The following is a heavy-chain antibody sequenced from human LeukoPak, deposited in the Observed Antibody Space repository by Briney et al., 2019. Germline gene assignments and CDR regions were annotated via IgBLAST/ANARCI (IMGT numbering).Heavy chain of an antibody. D-gene: IGHD4-17*01. J-gene: IGHJ4*02. Sequence: SETLSLTCAVSGGSISSNNWWSWVRQPPGMGLEWIGEIFHSGSTNYNPSLKSRVTISIDKSKNQFSLKLSSVTAADTAVYYCATITGTYGDIDYWGQGTLVTVSS. CDR1: GGSISSNNW. CDR3: ATITGTYGDIDY. CDR2: IFHSGST. V-gene: IGHV4-4*02.